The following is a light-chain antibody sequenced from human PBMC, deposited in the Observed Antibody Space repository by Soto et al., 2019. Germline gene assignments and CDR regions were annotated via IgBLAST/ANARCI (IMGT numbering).Light chain of an antibody. Sequence: IVMTQSPASLSVPPGERATLSCRASLSVSTNFAWYLQKPGQAPRLLIYGAFTRATAVPARFTASGSGTGFTLSISSLQSDDFRVYYGQQDDTWPRTFGQGTKVESK. CDR3: QQDDTWPRT. V-gene: IGKV3-15*01. CDR1: LSVSTN. CDR2: GAF. J-gene: IGKJ1*01.